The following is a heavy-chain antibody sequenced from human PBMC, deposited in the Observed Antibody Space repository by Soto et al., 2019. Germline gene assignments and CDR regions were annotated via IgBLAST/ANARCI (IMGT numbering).Heavy chain of an antibody. CDR3: TIRGSGNGMGAA. V-gene: IGHV3-72*01. CDR2: SKNKADSYTT. D-gene: IGHD3-10*01. CDR1: GFTFSDHY. J-gene: IGHJ4*02. Sequence: EVQLVESGGGLVQPGGSLRLSCAASGFTFSDHYMDWVRQAPGKGLEWVGRSKNKADSYTTEYAASVKGRFTISRDGSQNSLVLQMNILKPEDMAVNYCTIRGSGNGMGAAWCQGSLLSVSS.